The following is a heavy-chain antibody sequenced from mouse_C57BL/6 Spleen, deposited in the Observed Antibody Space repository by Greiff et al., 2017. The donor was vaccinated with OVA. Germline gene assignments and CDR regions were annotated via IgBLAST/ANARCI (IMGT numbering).Heavy chain of an antibody. Sequence: QVTLKESGPGILQSSQTLSLTCSFSGFSLSTSGMGVSWIRQPSGKGLEWLAHIYWDDDKRYNPSLKSRLTISKDTSRNQVFLKITSVDTADTATYYCARMEDYYGSSYAMDYWGQGTSVTVSS. V-gene: IGHV8-12*01. CDR1: GFSLSTSGMG. J-gene: IGHJ4*01. CDR3: ARMEDYYGSSYAMDY. CDR2: IYWDDDK. D-gene: IGHD1-1*01.